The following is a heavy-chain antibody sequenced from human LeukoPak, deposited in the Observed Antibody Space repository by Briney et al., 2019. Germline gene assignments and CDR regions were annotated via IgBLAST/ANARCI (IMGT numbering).Heavy chain of an antibody. J-gene: IGHJ4*02. CDR3: GIGVMAAGTFDR. V-gene: IGHV1-2*06. CDR1: GYTFTAYY. D-gene: IGHD6-13*01. Sequence: ASVKVSCKASGYTFTAYYLQWVRQAPGHGLEWMGRINPNNGDTNCAQNFQGRVTMTRDTSISTAYMEMTSLTSDDTAVYWCGIGVMAAGTFDRWGQGTLVTVSS. CDR2: INPNNGDT.